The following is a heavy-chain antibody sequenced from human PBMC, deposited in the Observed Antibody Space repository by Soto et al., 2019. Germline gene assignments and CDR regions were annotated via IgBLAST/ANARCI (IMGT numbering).Heavy chain of an antibody. CDR1: GGSISSGGYS. V-gene: IGHV4-30-2*01. D-gene: IGHD6-13*01. J-gene: IGHJ4*02. Sequence: PSETLSLTCAVSGGSISSGGYSWSWIRQPPGKGLEWIGYIYHSGSTYYNPSLKSRVTISVDRSKNQFSLKLSSVTAADTAVYYCARVYSSSWYDGGFDYWGQGTLVTVSS. CDR3: ARVYSSSWYDGGFDY. CDR2: IYHSGST.